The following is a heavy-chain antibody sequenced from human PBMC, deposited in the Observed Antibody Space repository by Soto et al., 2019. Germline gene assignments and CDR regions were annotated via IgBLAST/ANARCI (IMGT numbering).Heavy chain of an antibody. J-gene: IGHJ4*02. Sequence: SETLSLTCAVYGGSFSGYYWSWIRQPPGKGLEWIGEINHSGSTNYNPSLKSRVTITTDTSTNHFSLKLTAVTAADTAVYYCARVRWLSEDDILTGYYICDQWGRGTRVTVSS. CDR2: INHSGST. CDR3: ARVRWLSEDDILTGYYICDQ. CDR1: GGSFSGYY. V-gene: IGHV4-34*01. D-gene: IGHD3-9*01.